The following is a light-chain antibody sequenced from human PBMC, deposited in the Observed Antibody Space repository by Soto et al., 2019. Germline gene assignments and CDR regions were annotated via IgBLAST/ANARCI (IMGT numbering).Light chain of an antibody. V-gene: IGKV3-11*01. J-gene: IGKJ4*01. CDR3: HHRTDWPLT. CDR1: QSVSSY. CDR2: DGS. Sequence: EIVLTQSPATLSLSPGDRATLSCRASQSVSSYLAWYQQKPGQAPRLLIYDGSNRATGIPARFSGSGSGTDFTLTLSSLEPEDFAVYYCHHRTDWPLTFGGGTKVEIK.